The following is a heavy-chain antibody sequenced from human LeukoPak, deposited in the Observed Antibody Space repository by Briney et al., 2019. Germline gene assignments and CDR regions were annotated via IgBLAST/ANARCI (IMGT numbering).Heavy chain of an antibody. CDR1: GFALKSYS. V-gene: IGHV3-30-3*01. J-gene: IGHJ4*02. CDR2: ISYDGSNK. D-gene: IGHD4-17*01. Sequence: GGSLRLSCAGSGFALKSYSLTWVRQAPGKGLEWVAVISYDGSNKYYADSVKGRFTISRDNSKNTLYLQMNSLRAEDTAVYYCARAEGYGDYLDYWGQGTLVTVSS. CDR3: ARAEGYGDYLDY.